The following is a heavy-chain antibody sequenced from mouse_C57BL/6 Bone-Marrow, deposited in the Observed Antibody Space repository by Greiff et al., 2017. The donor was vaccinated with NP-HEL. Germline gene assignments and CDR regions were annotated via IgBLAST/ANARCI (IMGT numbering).Heavy chain of an antibody. J-gene: IGHJ4*01. V-gene: IGHV5-12*01. D-gene: IGHD1-1*01. Sequence: EVMLVESGGGLVQPGGSLKLSCAASGFTFSDYYMYWVRQTPEKRLEWVAYISNGGGSTYYPDTVKGRFTISRDNAKNTLYLQMSRLKSEDTAMYYCASPIFYDGSRGAMDYWGQGTSVTVSS. CDR2: ISNGGGST. CDR1: GFTFSDYY. CDR3: ASPIFYDGSRGAMDY.